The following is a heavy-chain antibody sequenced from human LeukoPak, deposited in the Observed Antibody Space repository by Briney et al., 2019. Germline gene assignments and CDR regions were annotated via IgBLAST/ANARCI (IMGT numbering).Heavy chain of an antibody. J-gene: IGHJ4*02. V-gene: IGHV3-43*02. CDR3: AKETTVTSIPFDY. Sequence: GGTVRLSCAACVYTFDEYAIHGVRQARGKGREGVFVIRGYGGSTYYADSVKGPFTISRANSKNSLYLQMNRLKTEDTALYYCAKETTVTSIPFDYWGQGTPVTVSS. CDR1: VYTFDEYA. D-gene: IGHD4-11*01. CDR2: IRGYGGST.